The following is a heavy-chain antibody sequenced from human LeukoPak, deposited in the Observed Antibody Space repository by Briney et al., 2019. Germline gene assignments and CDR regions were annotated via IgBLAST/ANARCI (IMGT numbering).Heavy chain of an antibody. V-gene: IGHV3-23*01. CDR1: GFAFSGYA. CDR3: AKVPAYSSSWYGPYYFDY. D-gene: IGHD6-13*01. J-gene: IGHJ4*02. CDR2: ISGSGGST. Sequence: GGSLRLSCAASGFAFSGYAMSWVRQAPGKGLEWVSAISGSGGSTYYADSVKGRFTISRDSSKNTLYLQMNSLRAEDTAVYYCAKVPAYSSSWYGPYYFDYWGQGTLVTVSS.